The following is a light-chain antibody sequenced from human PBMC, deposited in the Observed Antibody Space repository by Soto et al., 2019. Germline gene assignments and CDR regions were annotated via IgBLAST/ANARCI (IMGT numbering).Light chain of an antibody. Sequence: EIVMTQSPATLSVSPGERATLSCRASQSVNSNLAWYQQKPGQAPRLLIHGASSRASGIPDRFSGSGSGTDFTLTISRLQPEDFAVYYCQQYASTRWTFGQGTKVDIK. CDR3: QQYASTRWT. J-gene: IGKJ1*01. V-gene: IGKV3D-15*01. CDR1: QSVNSN. CDR2: GAS.